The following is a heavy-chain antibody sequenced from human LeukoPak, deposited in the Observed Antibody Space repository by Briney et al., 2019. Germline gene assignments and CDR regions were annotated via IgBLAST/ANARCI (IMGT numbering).Heavy chain of an antibody. J-gene: IGHJ6*03. CDR1: GFTFNNYW. D-gene: IGHD1-26*01. CDR3: ARVGYSGSYYYYYYMDV. CDR2: IKEDGSEK. V-gene: IGHV3-7*01. Sequence: GGSLRLSCTASGFTFNNYWMTWVRQAPGKGLEWVANIKEDGSEKYYVDSVKGRFTISRDNAKNSLYLQMNSLRAEDTAVYYCARVGYSGSYYYYYYMDVWGKGTTVTVSS.